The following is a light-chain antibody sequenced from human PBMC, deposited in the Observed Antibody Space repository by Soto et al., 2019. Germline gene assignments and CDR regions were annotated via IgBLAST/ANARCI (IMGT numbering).Light chain of an antibody. CDR2: EVS. Sequence: QFVLTQSASVSGSPGQSITISCTGTSSDICGYDYVSWYQQHPGTVPKLMIYEVSNRPSGVSNPFSGSKSGNTASLTIAWLQAEDEEDYYCCSYTRTIASIFGTGPKVNV. J-gene: IGLJ1*01. CDR1: SSDICGYDY. V-gene: IGLV2-14*01. CDR3: CSYTRTIASI.